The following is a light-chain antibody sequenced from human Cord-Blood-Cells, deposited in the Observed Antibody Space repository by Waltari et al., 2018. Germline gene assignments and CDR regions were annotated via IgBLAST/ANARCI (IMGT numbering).Light chain of an antibody. Sequence: QSALTQPASVSGSPGQSITISCTGTSSDVGGYNYVSWYQQPPGKAPNLMIYDVSNRPSGVSNLFSGSKSGNTASLTISGLQAEDEADYYCSSYTSSSTLVFGGGTKLTVL. J-gene: IGLJ3*02. CDR3: SSYTSSSTLV. V-gene: IGLV2-14*03. CDR2: DVS. CDR1: SSDVGGYNY.